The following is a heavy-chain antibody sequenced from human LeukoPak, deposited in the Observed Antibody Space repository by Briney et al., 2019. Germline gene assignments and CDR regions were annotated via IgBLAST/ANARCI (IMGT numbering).Heavy chain of an antibody. Sequence: ASVKVSCKASGYTFTSYGMHWVRQAPGQGLEWMGKINPSGGSTNYAQKFQGRVTITADESTSTAYMELSSLRSEDTAVYYCARVGDCSSTSCHYYYYGMDVWGQGTTVTVSS. CDR1: GYTFTSYG. J-gene: IGHJ6*02. D-gene: IGHD2-2*01. CDR3: ARVGDCSSTSCHYYYYGMDV. V-gene: IGHV1-46*01. CDR2: INPSGGST.